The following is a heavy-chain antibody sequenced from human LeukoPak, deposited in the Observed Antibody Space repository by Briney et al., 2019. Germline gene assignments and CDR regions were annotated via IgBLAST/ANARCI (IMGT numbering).Heavy chain of an antibody. CDR2: MNPNSGNT. J-gene: IGHJ4*02. V-gene: IGHV1-8*01. CDR3: ARAPYYGSGSYYNGLLFDS. D-gene: IGHD3-10*01. Sequence: ASVKVSCKASGYTFTSFDINWVRQATGQGPEWMGWMNPNSGNTGYAQKFQGRVTMTRNTSITTAYMELSSLRSEDTAVYYCARAPYYGSGSYYNGLLFDSWGQGTLVTVSS. CDR1: GYTFTSFD.